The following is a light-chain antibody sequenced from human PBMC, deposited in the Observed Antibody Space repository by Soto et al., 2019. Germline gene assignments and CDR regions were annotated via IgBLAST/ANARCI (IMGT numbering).Light chain of an antibody. CDR3: QHRLHWPIT. J-gene: IGKJ5*01. V-gene: IGKV3-11*01. Sequence: EIVLTQSPATLSLSPGDRVTLSCRASQTVGRYLSWYQHSPGQGPRLLVYDASNSATGIPARFSGSGSETDFTLTISRLAPEDFAVYYCQHRLHWPITFGQGTRLEIK. CDR2: DAS. CDR1: QTVGRY.